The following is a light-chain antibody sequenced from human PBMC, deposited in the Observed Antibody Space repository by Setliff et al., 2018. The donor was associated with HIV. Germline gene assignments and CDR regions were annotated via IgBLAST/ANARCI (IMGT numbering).Light chain of an antibody. J-gene: IGLJ1*01. CDR1: SSDVGGYNY. CDR3: SSYTTISTFV. Sequence: QSALTQPASVSGSPGQSITISCTGTSSDVGGYNYVSWYQHHPGKAPKLMIYDVNKRPSGVSNLFSGSKSGNTASLTISGLRAEDEADYYCSSYTTISTFVFGTGTKVTVL. CDR2: DVN. V-gene: IGLV2-14*03.